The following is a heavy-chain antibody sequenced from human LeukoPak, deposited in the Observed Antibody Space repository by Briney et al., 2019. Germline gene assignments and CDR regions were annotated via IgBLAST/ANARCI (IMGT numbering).Heavy chain of an antibody. D-gene: IGHD3-22*01. V-gene: IGHV3-33*01. CDR3: ARDVAQITMIEY. CDR1: GFTFSSYG. Sequence: GGSLRLSCAASGFTFSSYGMHWVRQAPGKGLEWVAVIWYDGSNKYYADSVKGRFTISRDNSKNTLYLRMNSLRAEDTAVYYCARDVAQITMIEYWGQGTLVTVSS. CDR2: IWYDGSNK. J-gene: IGHJ4*02.